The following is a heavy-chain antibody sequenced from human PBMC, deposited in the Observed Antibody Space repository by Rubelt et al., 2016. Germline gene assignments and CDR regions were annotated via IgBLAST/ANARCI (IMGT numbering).Heavy chain of an antibody. J-gene: IGHJ4*02. D-gene: IGHD2-2*02. CDR2: IYYSGST. CDR1: GFTFSSYA. V-gene: IGHV4-59*05. CDR3: ARVVPAAIGASHSFDY. Sequence: VQLVESGGGLVQPGGSLRLSCAASGFTFSSYAMSWVRQAPGKGLEWIGGIYYSGSTYYNPSLKSRVTISVDKSKNQFSLKLSSVTAADTAGYYCARVVPAAIGASHSFDYWGQGTLVTVSS.